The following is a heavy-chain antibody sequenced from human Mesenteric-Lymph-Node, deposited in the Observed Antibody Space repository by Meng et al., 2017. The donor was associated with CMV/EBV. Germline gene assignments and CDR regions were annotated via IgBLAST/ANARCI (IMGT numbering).Heavy chain of an antibody. CDR3: AHSRGYSYGYDY. CDR1: GFSRSPSGVG. Sequence: CTFSGFSRSPSGVGVGWIRQPPGKALEWLALIYWDDDKRYSPSLKNRLTITKDTSKNQVVLTVANMDPLDTATYYCAHSRGYSYGYDYWGQGTLVTVSS. V-gene: IGHV2-5*02. CDR2: IYWDDDK. J-gene: IGHJ4*02. D-gene: IGHD5-18*01.